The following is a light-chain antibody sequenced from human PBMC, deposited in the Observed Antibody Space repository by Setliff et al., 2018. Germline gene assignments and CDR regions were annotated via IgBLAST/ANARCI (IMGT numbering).Light chain of an antibody. CDR1: GSDVGAYKF. CDR2: DVS. J-gene: IGLJ1*01. V-gene: IGLV2-14*01. CDR3: CSYTGTSTPYV. Sequence: QSVLTQPASVSGPPGQSIAVSCTGSGSDVGAYKFVSWYQQRPGKAPRLMIYDVSNRPSGVSDRFSGSKSGNTASLTISGLQAEDEADYYCCSYTGTSTPYVFGTGTKVTVL.